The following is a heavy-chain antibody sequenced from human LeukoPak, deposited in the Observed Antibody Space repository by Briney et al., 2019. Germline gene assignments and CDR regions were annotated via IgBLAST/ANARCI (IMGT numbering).Heavy chain of an antibody. V-gene: IGHV4-59*08. CDR1: GGSISSYY. Sequence: KPSETLSLTCTVSGGSISSYYWSWIRQAPGKGLEWIGNIYYSGSTNYSPSLKSRVTISVDTSKNQFSLKLSSVTAADRAVYYCPRHIRSWDGSGWSGLWDYWGQGTLVTVSS. CDR3: PRHIRSWDGSGWSGLWDY. J-gene: IGHJ4*02. D-gene: IGHD6-19*01. CDR2: IYYSGST.